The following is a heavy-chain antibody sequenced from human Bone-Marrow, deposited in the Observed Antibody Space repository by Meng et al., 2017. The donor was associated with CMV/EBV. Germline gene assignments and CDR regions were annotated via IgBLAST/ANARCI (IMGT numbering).Heavy chain of an antibody. CDR1: GFTFSSYW. J-gene: IGHJ4*02. CDR3: ARDSVTDMGIDY. D-gene: IGHD5-18*01. V-gene: IGHV3-7*01. CDR2: IKQDGYEK. Sequence: GESLKISWAASGFTFSSYWMSWVRQAPGKGLEWVANIKQDGYEKYSVDSVRGRFTISRDNAKNSLYLQMNSLRAEDTAVYYCARDSVTDMGIDYWGQGTLVTVSS.